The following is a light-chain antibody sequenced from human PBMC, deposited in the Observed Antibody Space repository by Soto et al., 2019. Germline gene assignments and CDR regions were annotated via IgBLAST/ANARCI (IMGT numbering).Light chain of an antibody. Sequence: QCVLTRPHSASGTPGQRVTISCYGSSSNIGTSSVHWFQQLPGTAPKLLISTTNQRPSGVPERFSGSKSGTSASLAISGLQSEDEADYYCAAWDDSLNGHVFGTGTKVTVL. CDR3: AAWDDSLNGHV. J-gene: IGLJ1*01. CDR2: TTN. V-gene: IGLV1-44*01. CDR1: SSNIGTSS.